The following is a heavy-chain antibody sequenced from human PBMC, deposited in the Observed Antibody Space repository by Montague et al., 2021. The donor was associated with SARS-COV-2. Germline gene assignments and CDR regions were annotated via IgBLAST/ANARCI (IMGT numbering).Heavy chain of an antibody. J-gene: IGHJ3*01. D-gene: IGHD3-16*01. CDR1: GGSISSDY. Sequence: SETLSLTCTVSGGSISSDYWTWIRQPPGKGLEWIGFVYYRGNTYXNPSLRGRVTISVDTSSNHFSLTLSSVTAADTAIYYCARHYDHSSRVDSWGQGTMVTVSS. CDR2: VYYRGNT. CDR3: ARHYDHSSRVDS. V-gene: IGHV4-59*08.